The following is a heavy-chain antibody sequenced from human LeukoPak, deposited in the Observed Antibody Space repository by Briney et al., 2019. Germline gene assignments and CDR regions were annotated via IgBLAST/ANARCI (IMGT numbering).Heavy chain of an antibody. D-gene: IGHD1-1*01. CDR2: ISAYNGNT. Sequence: ASVKVSCKASGYTFTSYGISWVRQAPGQGLEWMGWISAYNGNTNYAQKLQGRVTMTTDTSTSTAYMELRSLRSDDSAVYYCARLQLELNWFDPWGQGTLVTVSP. CDR1: GYTFTSYG. J-gene: IGHJ5*02. CDR3: ARLQLELNWFDP. V-gene: IGHV1-18*01.